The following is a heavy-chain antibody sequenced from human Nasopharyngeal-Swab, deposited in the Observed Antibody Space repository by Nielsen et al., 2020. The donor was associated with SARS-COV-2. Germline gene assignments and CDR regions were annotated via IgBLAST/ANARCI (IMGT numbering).Heavy chain of an antibody. CDR3: AKGAYCGADCYGYFDY. Sequence: GESLKISCAASGFTFSIHPMNWVRQAPGKGLEWVSTISEAGGSIFYADSVKGRFTISRDNSKNTLYLQMNSLRAEDTAVYFCAKGAYCGADCYGYFDYWGQGTLVTVSS. CDR2: ISEAGGSI. J-gene: IGHJ4*02. V-gene: IGHV3-23*01. D-gene: IGHD2-21*02. CDR1: GFTFSIHP.